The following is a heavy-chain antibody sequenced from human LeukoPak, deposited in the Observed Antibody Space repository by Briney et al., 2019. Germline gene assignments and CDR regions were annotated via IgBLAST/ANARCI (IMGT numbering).Heavy chain of an antibody. Sequence: GGSLRLSCSASGFTFSSYAMHWVRQAPGKGLDYVSAISSNGGSTYYADSVKGRFTISRDNSKNTLYLQMSSLRAEDTAVYYCVKDWYYYDSSGYLEHWGQGTLVTVSS. V-gene: IGHV3-64D*06. CDR1: GFTFSSYA. J-gene: IGHJ1*01. D-gene: IGHD3-22*01. CDR2: ISSNGGST. CDR3: VKDWYYYDSSGYLEH.